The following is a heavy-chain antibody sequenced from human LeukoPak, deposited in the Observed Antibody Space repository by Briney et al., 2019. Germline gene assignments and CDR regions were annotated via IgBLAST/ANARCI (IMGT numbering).Heavy chain of an antibody. J-gene: IGHJ4*02. V-gene: IGHV3-74*01. Sequence: GESLRLSCAASGFTFSRYWIHWVRQAPGKGLEWVSRINPDGSTTTYADSVKGRFTISRDNAKNTVYLQMNSLRAEDTAVYYCARDYYDSSFDNWGQGTLVTVSS. D-gene: IGHD3-22*01. CDR2: INPDGSTT. CDR1: GFTFSRYW. CDR3: ARDYYDSSFDN.